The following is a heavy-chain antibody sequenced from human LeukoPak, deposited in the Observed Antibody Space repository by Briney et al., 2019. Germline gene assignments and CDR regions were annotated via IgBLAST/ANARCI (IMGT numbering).Heavy chain of an antibody. CDR2: IKEDGSEK. V-gene: IGHV3-7*01. J-gene: IGHJ4*02. CDR3: AREHDYGDYVDY. D-gene: IGHD4-17*01. Sequence: GGSLRLSCAASGFTFSSYAMSWVRQAPGKGLEWVANIKEDGSEKKYVDSVKGRFTISRDNAKNSVYLQMNSLRAEDTAVYYCAREHDYGDYVDYWGQGTLVTVSS. CDR1: GFTFSSYA.